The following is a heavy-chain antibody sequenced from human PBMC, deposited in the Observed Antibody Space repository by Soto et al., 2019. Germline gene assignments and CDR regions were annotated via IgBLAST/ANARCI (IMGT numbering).Heavy chain of an antibody. CDR1: GGSVSSRSHF. D-gene: IGHD5-12*01. CDR2: ISYSGST. CDR3: ARYDAESGSNKLDP. Sequence: QVQLQESGPGLVKPSETLSVTCTVSGGSVSSRSHFWSWIRQPAGGGLQWIGYISYSGSTNYNPSLTSRATLSVDTSRNQFSLRLTSVTAADTAVYYCARYDAESGSNKLDPWGQGTLVTVSS. J-gene: IGHJ5*02. V-gene: IGHV4-61*01.